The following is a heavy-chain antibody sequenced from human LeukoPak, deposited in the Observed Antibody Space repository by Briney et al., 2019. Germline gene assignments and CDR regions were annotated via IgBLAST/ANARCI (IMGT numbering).Heavy chain of an antibody. D-gene: IGHD2-15*01. Sequence: ASVKVSCKGSGYTFTGYYMHWVRQAPGQGLEWMGWSNPNSGGTNYAQKFQGRVTMTRETSISTAYMELCRLRSDQTVVYYCARAVGGPFDYWGQGTLVTVSS. J-gene: IGHJ4*02. V-gene: IGHV1-2*02. CDR3: ARAVGGPFDY. CDR1: GYTFTGYY. CDR2: SNPNSGGT.